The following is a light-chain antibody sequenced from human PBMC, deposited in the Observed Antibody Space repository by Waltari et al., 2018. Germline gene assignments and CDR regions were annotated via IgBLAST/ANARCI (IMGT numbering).Light chain of an antibody. CDR1: QRLSSK. CDR2: GAS. V-gene: IGKV3-15*01. J-gene: IGKJ1*01. CDR3: HQYYTTPRT. Sequence: EIVMTQSPATLSVSPGERATPSCRASQRLSSKLAWYQQRAGQAPRLLIYGASTRATGIPARFSGIGSGTDFTLTISSLQAEDVAVYYCHQYYTTPRTFGQGTKVEIK.